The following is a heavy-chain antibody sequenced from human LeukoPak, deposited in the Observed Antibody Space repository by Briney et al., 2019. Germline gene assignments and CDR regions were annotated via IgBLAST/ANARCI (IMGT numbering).Heavy chain of an antibody. CDR3: ARGIGSSYRGYFDY. D-gene: IGHD6-13*01. CDR1: GFPFDDYG. Sequence: SGGSLSLSCAASGFPFDDYGMSWVRQAPGKGLEWVSGINWNGGSTGYADSVKGRFTISRDNAKNSLYLQMNSLRAEDTALYYYARGIGSSYRGYFDYWGQGTLVTVSS. J-gene: IGHJ4*02. CDR2: INWNGGST. V-gene: IGHV3-20*04.